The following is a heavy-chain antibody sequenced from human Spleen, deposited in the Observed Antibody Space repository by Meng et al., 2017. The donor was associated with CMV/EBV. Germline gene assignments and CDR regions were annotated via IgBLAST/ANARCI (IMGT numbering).Heavy chain of an antibody. CDR3: ARDSFGQGYYYGMDV. D-gene: IGHD5-18*01. V-gene: IGHV4-34*01. CDR1: GGSFSGYY. J-gene: IGHJ6*02. Sequence: SETLSLTCAVYGGSFSGYYWSWIRQPPGKGLEWIGEINHGGSTNYNPSLKSRVTISVDTSKNQFSLKLSSVTAADTAMYYCARDSFGQGYYYGMDVWGQGTTVTVSS. CDR2: INHGGST.